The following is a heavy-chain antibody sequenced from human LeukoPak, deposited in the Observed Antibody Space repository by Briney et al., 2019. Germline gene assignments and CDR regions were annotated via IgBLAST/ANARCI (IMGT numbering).Heavy chain of an antibody. V-gene: IGHV4-34*01. D-gene: IGHD3-10*01. CDR2: INHSGSS. CDR3: ARPMIRGVPHKYWYFDL. CDR1: GGSFSGFY. Sequence: PSETLSLTCAVYGGSFSGFYWSWIRQPPRTGLEWIGEINHSGSSNYNPSLESRATISVDTSKNQFSLKLSSVTAADTAVYYCARPMIRGVPHKYWYFDLWGRGTQVTVSS. J-gene: IGHJ2*01.